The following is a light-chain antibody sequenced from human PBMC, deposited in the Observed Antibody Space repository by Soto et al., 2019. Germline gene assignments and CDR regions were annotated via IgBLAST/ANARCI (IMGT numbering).Light chain of an antibody. V-gene: IGKV1-5*01. CDR2: DVS. CDR3: QQYNSYPWT. Sequence: DIRMTQSPSTLSASIGDRVVITCRASESISSWLAWYQQKPGKAPKLLIYDVSSLESGVPSRFSGSGSGTEFTLTISSLQPDDFATYYCQQYNSYPWTFGQGTKVEIK. CDR1: ESISSW. J-gene: IGKJ1*01.